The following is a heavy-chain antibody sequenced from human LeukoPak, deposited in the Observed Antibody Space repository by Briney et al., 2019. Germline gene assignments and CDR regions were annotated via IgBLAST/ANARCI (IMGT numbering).Heavy chain of an antibody. J-gene: IGHJ3*02. D-gene: IGHD3-22*01. CDR3: ARAKVYDNSGGDVFDI. CDR1: GGSISSYY. V-gene: IGHV4-39*07. CDR2: IYYSGST. Sequence: SETLSLTCTVSGGSISSYYWGWIRQPPGKGLEWIGSIYYSGSTYYNPSLKSRVTISVDTSKNQFSLKLSSVTAADTAVYYCARAKVYDNSGGDVFDIWGQGTKVTVSS.